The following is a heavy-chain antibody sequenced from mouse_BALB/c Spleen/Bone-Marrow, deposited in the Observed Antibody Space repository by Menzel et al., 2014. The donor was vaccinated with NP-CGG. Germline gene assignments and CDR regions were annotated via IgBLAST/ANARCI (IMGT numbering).Heavy chain of an antibody. V-gene: IGHV14-3*02. CDR3: ARWEYYAMDY. CDR1: GFNIKDTF. D-gene: IGHD4-1*01. CDR2: IDPANGNT. J-gene: IGHJ4*01. Sequence: VQLQQSGAELVKPGASVKLSCTASGFNIKDTFMHWVKQRPEQGLEWIGRIDPANGNTKYDPKFQGKATITADTSSNTAYLQLSSLTSEDTAVYYCARWEYYAMDYWGQGTSVTVSS.